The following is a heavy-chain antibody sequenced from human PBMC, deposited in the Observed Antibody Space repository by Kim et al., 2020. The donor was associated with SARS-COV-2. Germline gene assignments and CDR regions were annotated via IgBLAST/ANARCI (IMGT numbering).Heavy chain of an antibody. Sequence: DYAVPVKSRIPINPDTSKNQFSLQLNSVTPEDTAVYYCARDLVIVAAGFDYWGQGTLVTVSS. J-gene: IGHJ4*02. V-gene: IGHV6-1*01. CDR3: ARDLVIVAAGFDY. D-gene: IGHD6-13*01.